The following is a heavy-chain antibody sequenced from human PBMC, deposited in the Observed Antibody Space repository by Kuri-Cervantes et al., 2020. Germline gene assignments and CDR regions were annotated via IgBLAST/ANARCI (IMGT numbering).Heavy chain of an antibody. CDR2: IYYSGNT. Sequence: GSLRLSCTVSGGSISSYYWSWIRQPPGKGLEWIGYIYYSGNTDYNSSLKSRVTISVHTSTNQFSLKLNSVTAADTAVYFCARGRGSSVTGFDYWGQGTLVTVSS. D-gene: IGHD6-6*01. V-gene: IGHV4-59*01. CDR1: GGSISSYY. J-gene: IGHJ4*02. CDR3: ARGRGSSVTGFDY.